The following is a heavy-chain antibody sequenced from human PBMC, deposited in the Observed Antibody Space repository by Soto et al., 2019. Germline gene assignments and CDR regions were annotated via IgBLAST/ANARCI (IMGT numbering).Heavy chain of an antibody. D-gene: IGHD7-27*01. Sequence: QLQLQESGPRLVKASETLSLTCTVSGGSISDTNYYWGWIRQPPGKGLEWIGSIHYSGSTHYNPSLESRVTMSVDTPKNPLSLQLASVTAAATSVYYCARQVTQRGTGQQYDLDSWGQGAPVTVPS. CDR2: IHYSGST. CDR3: ARQVTQRGTGQQYDLDS. CDR1: GGSISDTNYY. J-gene: IGHJ4*02. V-gene: IGHV4-39*01.